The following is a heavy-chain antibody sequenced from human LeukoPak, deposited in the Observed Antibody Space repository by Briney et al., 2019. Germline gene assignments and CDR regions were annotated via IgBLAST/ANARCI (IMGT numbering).Heavy chain of an antibody. V-gene: IGHV4-61*09. CDR1: GGSISSGSYC. CDR2: IHTSGNT. CDR3: ARARTMISFYFDY. D-gene: IGHD3-22*01. J-gene: IGHJ4*02. Sequence: SETLSLTCTVSGGSISSGSYCWSWIRQPAGKGLEWIGHIHTSGNTNYNSSLESRVTISVDTSKNQFSLKLSSVTATDTAVYCCARARTMISFYFDYWGQGTLVTVSS.